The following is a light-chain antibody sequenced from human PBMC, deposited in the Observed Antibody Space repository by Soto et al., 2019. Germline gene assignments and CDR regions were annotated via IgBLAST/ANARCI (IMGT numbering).Light chain of an antibody. J-gene: IGLJ3*02. Sequence: QSALTQSPSASGSPGQSVTISCTGTSSDVGGHNYVSWYQHHPGKAPKLIIYEVSKRPSGVPDRFSGSKSGNTASLTVSGLQAEDEEVYYCSSTAGNNNLVFGGGTKLTVL. CDR1: SSDVGGHNY. CDR2: EVS. V-gene: IGLV2-8*01. CDR3: SSTAGNNNLV.